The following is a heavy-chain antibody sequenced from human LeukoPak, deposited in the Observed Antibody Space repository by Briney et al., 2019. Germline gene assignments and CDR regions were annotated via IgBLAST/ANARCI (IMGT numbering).Heavy chain of an antibody. J-gene: IGHJ4*02. CDR1: GFTFSTYW. D-gene: IGHD6-19*01. V-gene: IGHV3-7*01. CDR3: ARAPYSGGWYLVY. CDR2: IRQDGNEQ. Sequence: GGSLRLSCAASGFTFSTYWMTWVRQAPGKGLEWVANIRQDGNEQYYMDSVKGRFTISRDNAKNSLFLQMNGLTAEDTAVYYCARAPYSGGWYLVYWGQGTLVTVSS.